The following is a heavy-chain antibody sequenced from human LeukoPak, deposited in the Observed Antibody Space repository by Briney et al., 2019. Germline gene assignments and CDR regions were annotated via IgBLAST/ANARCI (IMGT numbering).Heavy chain of an antibody. CDR3: ARLGYCTNAVCYNWFDP. CDR1: GVYISSSSYY. CDR2: IYYSGST. Sequence: SETLSLTCTVSGVYISSSSYYWGWIRPPPGENLEWIVSIYYSGSTYYNPSLKSRVTISVDTSKNQFSLKLSSVTAADTAVYYCARLGYCTNAVCYNWFDPWGQGTLVTVSS. J-gene: IGHJ5*02. V-gene: IGHV4-39*01. D-gene: IGHD2-8*01.